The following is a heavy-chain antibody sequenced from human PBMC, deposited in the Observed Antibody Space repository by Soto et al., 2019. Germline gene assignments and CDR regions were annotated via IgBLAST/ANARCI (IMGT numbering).Heavy chain of an antibody. V-gene: IGHV3-23*01. CDR3: AKAQFEYSSSSVAFDI. Sequence: GGSLRLSCAASGFTFSSYAMSWVRQAPGKGLEWVSAISGSGGSTYYADSVKGRFTISRDNSKNTLYLQMNSLRAEDTVVYYCAKAQFEYSSSSVAFDIWGQGTMVTVSS. CDR2: ISGSGGST. D-gene: IGHD6-6*01. J-gene: IGHJ3*02. CDR1: GFTFSSYA.